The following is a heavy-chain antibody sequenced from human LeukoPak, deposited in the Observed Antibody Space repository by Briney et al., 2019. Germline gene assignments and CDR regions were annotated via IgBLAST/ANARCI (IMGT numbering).Heavy chain of an antibody. CDR2: IYYSGST. V-gene: IGHV4-39*01. CDR1: GGSINGYY. Sequence: PSETLSLTCTVSGGSINGYYWGWIRQPPGKGLEWVGSIYYSGSTYYNPSLKSRVTISVDTSKNQFSLKLSSVTAADTAVYYCASLSPGGHYYGSGGDWGQGTLVTVSS. J-gene: IGHJ4*02. CDR3: ASLSPGGHYYGSGGD. D-gene: IGHD3-10*01.